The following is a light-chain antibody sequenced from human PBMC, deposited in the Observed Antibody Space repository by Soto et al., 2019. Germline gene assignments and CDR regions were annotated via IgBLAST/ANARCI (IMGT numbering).Light chain of an antibody. J-gene: IGKJ4*01. Sequence: EIVMTQSPVTLSVSPGERATLSCRASQSVRSTYIAWYQQKPGQAPRLLIFGVSNRAAGIPARFSGSGSGTEFTLTISSLQSEDFAVYYCQQYGDWPLTFGGGTKVEIK. V-gene: IGKV3-15*01. CDR1: QSVRST. CDR2: GVS. CDR3: QQYGDWPLT.